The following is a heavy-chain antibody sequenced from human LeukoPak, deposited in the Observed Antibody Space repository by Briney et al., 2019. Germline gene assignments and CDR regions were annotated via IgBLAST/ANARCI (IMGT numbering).Heavy chain of an antibody. J-gene: IGHJ3*02. CDR1: GGSISSYY. Sequence: PSETLSLTCTVSGGSISSYYWSWIRQPPGKGLEWIGYIYYSGSTNYNPSLKSRVTISVDTSKNQFSLKLSSVTAAGTAVYYCARDPIGDYGVLSASDIWGQGTMVTVSS. CDR3: ARDPIGDYGVLSASDI. V-gene: IGHV4-59*01. D-gene: IGHD4-17*01. CDR2: IYYSGST.